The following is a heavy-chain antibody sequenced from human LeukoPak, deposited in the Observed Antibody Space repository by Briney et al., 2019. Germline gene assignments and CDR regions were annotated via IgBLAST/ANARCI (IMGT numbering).Heavy chain of an antibody. CDR1: GGSFNGYY. V-gene: IGHV4-34*01. CDR2: INHSGST. Sequence: PSETLSLTCAVYGGSFNGYYWNWIRQPPGKGLEWIGEINHSGSTSYNPSLKSRVTISVDTSKNQFSLKLSSVTAADTAVYYCARGSPYCSSTSCYTRWFDPWGQGTLVTVSS. D-gene: IGHD2-2*02. CDR3: ARGSPYCSSTSCYTRWFDP. J-gene: IGHJ5*02.